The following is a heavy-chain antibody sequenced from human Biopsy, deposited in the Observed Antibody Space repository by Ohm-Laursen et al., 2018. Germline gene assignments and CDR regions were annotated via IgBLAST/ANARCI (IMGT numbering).Heavy chain of an antibody. V-gene: IGHV4-34*01. CDR1: GGSLSSYS. CDR3: ARHPTGFWFDP. CDR2: INHSGRT. J-gene: IGHJ5*02. Sequence: SETLSLTCTVSGGSLSSYSWSWIRQTPGKGLEWIGEINHSGRTNYNPSLKSRVTISVDTSTNQFSLKVSSVTAADTALYFCARHPTGFWFDPWGHGTLVTVSS.